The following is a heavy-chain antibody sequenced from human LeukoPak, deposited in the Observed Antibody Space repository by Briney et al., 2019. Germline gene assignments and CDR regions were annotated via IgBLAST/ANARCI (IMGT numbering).Heavy chain of an antibody. D-gene: IGHD5-18*01. CDR2: ISYDGSNK. Sequence: PGRSLRLSCAASGFTFSSYGMHWVRQAPGKGLEWVAVISYDGSNKYYADSVKGRFTISRDNSKNTLYLQMNSLRAEDTAVYYCAKGGAMENWGQGTLVTVPS. V-gene: IGHV3-30*18. J-gene: IGHJ4*02. CDR3: AKGGAMEN. CDR1: GFTFSSYG.